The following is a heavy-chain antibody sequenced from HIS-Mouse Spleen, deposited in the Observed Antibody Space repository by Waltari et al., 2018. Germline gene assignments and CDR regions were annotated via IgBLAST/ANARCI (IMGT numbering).Heavy chain of an antibody. Sequence: QVQLVQSGAEVKKPGASVKVSCKASGYTFTSYDINWVRQATGQGLGWMGGMNPNSGNTGYAQKFQGRVTMTRNTSISTAYMELSSLRSEDTAVYYCARVLYDFWSGYYDAFDIWGQGTMVTVSS. CDR1: GYTFTSYD. J-gene: IGHJ3*02. V-gene: IGHV1-8*01. CDR2: MNPNSGNT. D-gene: IGHD3-3*01. CDR3: ARVLYDFWSGYYDAFDI.